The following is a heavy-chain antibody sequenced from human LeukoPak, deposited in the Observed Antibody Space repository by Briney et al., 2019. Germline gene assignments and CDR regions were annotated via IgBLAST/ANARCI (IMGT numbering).Heavy chain of an antibody. CDR1: GGSISSYY. Sequence: PSETLSLTCTVPGGSISSYYWSWIRQPPGKGLEWIGYIYYSGSTNYNPSLKSRVTISVDTSKNQFSLKLSSVTAADTAVYYCARNSAIVGATYDAFDIWGQGTMVTVSS. D-gene: IGHD1-26*01. CDR3: ARNSAIVGATYDAFDI. CDR2: IYYSGST. J-gene: IGHJ3*02. V-gene: IGHV4-59*01.